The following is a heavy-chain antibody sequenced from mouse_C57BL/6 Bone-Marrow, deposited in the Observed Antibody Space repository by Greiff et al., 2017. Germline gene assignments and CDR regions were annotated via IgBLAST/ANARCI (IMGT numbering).Heavy chain of an antibody. D-gene: IGHD4-1*01. J-gene: IGHJ4*01. V-gene: IGHV1-55*01. CDR1: GYTFTSYW. CDR3: ASRELGRSYSMDY. Sequence: QVQLQQSGAELVKPGASVKMSCKASGYTFTSYWITWVKQRPGQGLEWIGDIYPGSGSTNYTEKFKSKATLTVDTSSSTAYMQLSSLTSEASAVYYCASRELGRSYSMDYWCQGTSVTVSS. CDR2: IYPGSGST.